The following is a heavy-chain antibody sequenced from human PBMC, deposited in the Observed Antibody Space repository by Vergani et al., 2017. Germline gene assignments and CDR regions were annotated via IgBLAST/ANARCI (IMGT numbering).Heavy chain of an antibody. CDR1: GFSLSNARMG. D-gene: IGHD3-3*01. V-gene: IGHV2-26*01. Sequence: QVTLKESGPVLVKPTETLTLTCTVSGFSLSNARMGVSWIRQPPGKALEWLAHIFSNDAKSYSTSLKSRLTISKDTSKSQVVLTMTNMDPVDTATYYCARTVITYYDFWSGYYMSYYYYYMDVWGKGTTVTVSS. CDR3: ARTVITYYDFWSGYYMSYYYYYMDV. CDR2: IFSNDAK. J-gene: IGHJ6*03.